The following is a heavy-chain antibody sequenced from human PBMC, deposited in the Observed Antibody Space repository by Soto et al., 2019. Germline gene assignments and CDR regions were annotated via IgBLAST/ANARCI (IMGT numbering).Heavy chain of an antibody. CDR3: AKSPPDSELP. Sequence: EVRLLESGGGLVQPGGSLRLSCTASGFTFSSYAMIWVRQPPGKGLEWVSTISGTGGSTYYADSVKGRFTNSRDNSKNTLYLQMNSLRVEDTAVYYCAKSPPDSELPWGQGTLVTVSS. CDR1: GFTFSSYA. CDR2: ISGTGGST. V-gene: IGHV3-23*01. J-gene: IGHJ5*02. D-gene: IGHD3-22*01.